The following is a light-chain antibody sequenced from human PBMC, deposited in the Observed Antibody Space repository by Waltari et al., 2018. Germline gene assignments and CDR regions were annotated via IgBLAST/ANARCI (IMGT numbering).Light chain of an antibody. V-gene: IGLV8-61*01. J-gene: IGLJ3*02. Sequence: QTVVTQEPSFSVSPGGTVTLTCGLSSGSVSTNYYTSWYQQTPGQAPRPLIYSTDTRSSGVRDRFSGSNLGNRAVLTITGAQAHDEADYHCVLYMGGAVLFGGGTKLTVL. CDR3: VLYMGGAVL. CDR2: STD. CDR1: SGSVSTNYY.